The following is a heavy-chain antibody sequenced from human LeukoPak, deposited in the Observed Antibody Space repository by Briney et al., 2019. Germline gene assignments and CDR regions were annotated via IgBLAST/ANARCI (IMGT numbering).Heavy chain of an antibody. J-gene: IGHJ4*02. D-gene: IGHD3-9*01. CDR2: IRYDGSNK. Sequence: GGSLRLSCAASGFTFSSYGMHWVRQAPGKGLEWVAFIRYDGSNKYYADSVKGRFTISRDNSKNTLYLQMNRLRAEDTAVYYCAKSARYFDWSHDFDYWGQGTLVTVSS. CDR3: AKSARYFDWSHDFDY. V-gene: IGHV3-30*02. CDR1: GFTFSSYG.